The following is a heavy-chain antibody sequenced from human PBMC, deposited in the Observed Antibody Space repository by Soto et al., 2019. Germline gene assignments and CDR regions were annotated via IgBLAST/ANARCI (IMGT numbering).Heavy chain of an antibody. V-gene: IGHV1-2*02. J-gene: IGHJ4*02. CDR3: ARVRYGDFSFQY. CDR1: GYTFTTFH. D-gene: IGHD4-17*01. Sequence: QVHLVQSGAEVMKPGASVKVSCKASGYTFTTFHLHWVRLAPGQGLEWMGWINPDTGGSEYGQKFQGRVTLTRDTSMTTAYMELSSLTSDDTAIYFCARVRYGDFSFQYWGQGTPVSVSS. CDR2: INPDTGGS.